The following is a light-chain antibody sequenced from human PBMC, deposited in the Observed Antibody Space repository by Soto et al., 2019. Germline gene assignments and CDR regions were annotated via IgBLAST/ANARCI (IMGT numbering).Light chain of an antibody. CDR1: SSNIGGNS. CDR3: GSWDSSLSAYV. CDR2: DDN. V-gene: IGLV1-51*01. Sequence: QSVLTHPPSVSSAPGQEVAISCSGSSSNIGGNSVSWYQQLPGTAPKLLIYDDNKRPSGIPDRFSGSKSGTSATLGITGFHTGDEADYYCGSWDSSLSAYVFGTGTKVTVL. J-gene: IGLJ1*01.